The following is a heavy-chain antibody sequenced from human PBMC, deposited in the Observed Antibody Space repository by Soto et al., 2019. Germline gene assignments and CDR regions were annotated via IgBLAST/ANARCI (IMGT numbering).Heavy chain of an antibody. D-gene: IGHD3-16*01. V-gene: IGHV3-23*01. CDR2: ISGSGGST. Sequence: PGGSLRLSCAASGFTFSSYAMSWVRQAPGKGLEWVSAISGSGGSTYYADSVKGRFTISRDNSKNTLYLQMNSLRAEDTAVYYCAKGEGANYYYYYYMDVWGKGTTVTV. J-gene: IGHJ6*03. CDR3: AKGEGANYYYYYYMDV. CDR1: GFTFSSYA.